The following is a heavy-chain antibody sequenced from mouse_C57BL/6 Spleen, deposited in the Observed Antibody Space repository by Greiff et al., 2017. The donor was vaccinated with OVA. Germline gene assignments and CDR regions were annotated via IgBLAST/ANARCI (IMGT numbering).Heavy chain of an antibody. CDR3: AQAIYYYAMDY. J-gene: IGHJ4*01. CDR2: IYPGDGDT. V-gene: IGHV1-82*01. D-gene: IGHD3-2*02. CDR1: GYAFSSSW. Sequence: QVQLQQSGPELVKPGASVKISCKASGYAFSSSWMNWVKQRPGKGLEWIGRIYPGDGDTNYNGKFKGKATLTADKSSSTAYMQLSSLTSEDSAVYFCAQAIYYYAMDYWGQGTSVTVSS.